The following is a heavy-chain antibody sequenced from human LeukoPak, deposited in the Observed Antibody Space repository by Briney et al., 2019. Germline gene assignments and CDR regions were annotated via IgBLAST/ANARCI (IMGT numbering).Heavy chain of an antibody. V-gene: IGHV4-4*07. CDR2: KYARGSS. D-gene: IGHD2-15*01. J-gene: IGHJ3*02. CDR3: ARGRYCSADICTGGDSFDI. CDR1: GSSISNYY. Sequence: PSETLSLTCTVSGSSISNYYWSWIRQPAGKGLEWIGRKYARGSSNYNPPVQSRVTMSVDTSKNQFSLKLRSVTAADTAVYYCARGRYCSADICTGGDSFDIWGQGTMVSVS.